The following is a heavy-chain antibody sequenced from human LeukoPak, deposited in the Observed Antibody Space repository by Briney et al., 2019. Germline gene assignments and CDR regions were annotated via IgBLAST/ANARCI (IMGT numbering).Heavy chain of an antibody. CDR2: ISSSSSYI. CDR1: GFTYSSYS. V-gene: IGHV3-21*01. D-gene: IGHD2-21*02. Sequence: GGSLRLSCAASGFTYSSYSMNWVRQAPGKGREWVSSISSSSSYIYYADSVKGRFTISRDNAKNSLYLQMNSLRAEDTAVYYCAGIAVVTAIYISPYYGMDVWGQGTTVTVSS. CDR3: AGIAVVTAIYISPYYGMDV. J-gene: IGHJ6*02.